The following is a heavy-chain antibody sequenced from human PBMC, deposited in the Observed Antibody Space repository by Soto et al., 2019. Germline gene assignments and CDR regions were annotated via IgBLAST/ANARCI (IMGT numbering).Heavy chain of an antibody. J-gene: IGHJ6*02. CDR1: VVTFTDYH. CDR2: ISNDGSNT. D-gene: IGHD3-3*01. CDR3: ARDRKWATFGVINKYGMDV. V-gene: IGHV3-30*03. Sequence: GGSLRLSCVSSVVTFTDYHMYWVRHSPGKWLEGVSIISNDGSNTYSAESVKGRFTMSRDNSKNTLYLQMNSLRLEDTAIYFCARDRKWATFGVINKYGMDVWGQGTTFTVSS.